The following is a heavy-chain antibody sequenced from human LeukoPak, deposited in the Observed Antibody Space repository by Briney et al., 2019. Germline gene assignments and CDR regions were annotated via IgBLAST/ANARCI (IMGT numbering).Heavy chain of an antibody. D-gene: IGHD4-17*01. Sequence: GASVKVSCKASGYTFTGYYTHWVRQAPGQGLEWMGWINPNSGGTNYAQKFQGRVTMTRDTSISTAYMELSRLRSDDTAVYYCASPLGDYGDYGHFDYWGQGTLVTVSS. CDR1: GYTFTGYY. V-gene: IGHV1-2*02. CDR2: INPNSGGT. CDR3: ASPLGDYGDYGHFDY. J-gene: IGHJ4*02.